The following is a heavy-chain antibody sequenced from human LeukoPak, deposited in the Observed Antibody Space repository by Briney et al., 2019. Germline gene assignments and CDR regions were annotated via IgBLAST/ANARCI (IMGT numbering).Heavy chain of an antibody. V-gene: IGHV3-7*01. Sequence: PGGSLRLSCAASGFTFGGHWMTWVRQAPGRGLEWVANIKQDGSDKYYVASVKGRFSISRDNARNSLYLQMDSLRAEDTAVYYCARASRRELPDYWGQGTLVTVSS. D-gene: IGHD1-7*01. J-gene: IGHJ4*02. CDR3: ARASRRELPDY. CDR1: GFTFGGHW. CDR2: IKQDGSDK.